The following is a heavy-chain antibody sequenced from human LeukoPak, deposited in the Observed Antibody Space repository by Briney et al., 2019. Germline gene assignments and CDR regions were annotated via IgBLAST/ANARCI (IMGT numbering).Heavy chain of an antibody. Sequence: GESLRLSCAASGFTFSSYAMNWVRQAPGKGLEWASSISTSSSYIYYADSVKGRFTISRDNARNSLYLQMNSLRAEDTAVYYCARDRWLQSEDYYMDVWGKGTTVTISS. CDR1: GFTFSSYA. CDR2: ISTSSSYI. V-gene: IGHV3-21*01. J-gene: IGHJ6*03. CDR3: ARDRWLQSEDYYMDV. D-gene: IGHD5-24*01.